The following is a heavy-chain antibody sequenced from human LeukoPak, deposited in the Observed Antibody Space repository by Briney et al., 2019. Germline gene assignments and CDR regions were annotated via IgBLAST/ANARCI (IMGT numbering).Heavy chain of an antibody. CDR3: AREYYYDSSGYYGYYFDY. CDR1: GYTFTSYG. CDR2: ISAYNGNT. J-gene: IGHJ4*02. Sequence: ASVKVSCKASGYTFTSYGISWVRQAPGQGLEWMGWISAYNGNTNYAQKLQGRVTMTTDTSTSTAYMELRSLRSDDTAVYYCAREYYYDSSGYYGYYFDYWGQGTLVTVSS. V-gene: IGHV1-18*01. D-gene: IGHD3-22*01.